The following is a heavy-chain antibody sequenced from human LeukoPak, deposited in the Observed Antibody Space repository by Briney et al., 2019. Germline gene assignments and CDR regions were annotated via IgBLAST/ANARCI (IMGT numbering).Heavy chain of an antibody. V-gene: IGHV4-39*01. Sequence: SETLSLTCTVSGGSISNNNYYWGWIRQPPGKGLEWIGSIYYSGSTYYNPSLKSRVSISVDTSKNQFSLKLSSVTAADTAVYYCARQMVVVVIDTFDIWGRGTMVTVSS. CDR3: ARQMVVVVIDTFDI. D-gene: IGHD3-22*01. J-gene: IGHJ3*02. CDR1: GGSISNNNYY. CDR2: IYYSGST.